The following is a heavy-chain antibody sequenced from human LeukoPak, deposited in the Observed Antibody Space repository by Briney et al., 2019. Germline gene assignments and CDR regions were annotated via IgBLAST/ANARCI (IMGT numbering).Heavy chain of an antibody. Sequence: PGGSLRLSCAASGFTFSSYGMHWVRQAPGKGLEWVAVIWYDGSNKYYADSVKGRFTISRDNSKNTLYLQMNSLRAEDTAVYYCARFPRIVGGTRGFDYWGQGTLVTVSS. J-gene: IGHJ4*02. V-gene: IGHV3-33*01. CDR3: ARFPRIVGGTRGFDY. CDR1: GFTFSSYG. CDR2: IWYDGSNK. D-gene: IGHD1-26*01.